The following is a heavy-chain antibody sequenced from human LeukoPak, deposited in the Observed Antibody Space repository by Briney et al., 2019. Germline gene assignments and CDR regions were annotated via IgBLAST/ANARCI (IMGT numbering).Heavy chain of an antibody. CDR1: GFTSSSYA. J-gene: IGHJ5*02. Sequence: GGSLRLSCAASGFTSSSYAMHWVRQAPGKGLEWVAVISYDGSNKYYADSVKGRFTISRDNSKNTLYLQMNSLRAEDTAVYYCARDGLLDIVVVPAANNWFDPWGQGTLVTVSS. D-gene: IGHD2-2*01. CDR2: ISYDGSNK. CDR3: ARDGLLDIVVVPAANNWFDP. V-gene: IGHV3-30*04.